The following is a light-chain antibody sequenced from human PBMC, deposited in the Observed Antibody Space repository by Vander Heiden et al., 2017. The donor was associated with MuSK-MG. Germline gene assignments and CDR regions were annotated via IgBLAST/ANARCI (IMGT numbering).Light chain of an antibody. CDR2: DVS. J-gene: IGKJ4*01. V-gene: IGKV3-11*01. CDR1: QSVSSH. Sequence: EIVLTQSPATLSLSPGERATLSCRASQSVSSHLAWYQQKPGQAPRLLIYDVSNRATDIQARFSGSGYGTDFTLTISGLEPEDFAVYYCQRRSNGPPKFTFGGGTKVEIK. CDR3: QRRSNGPPKFT.